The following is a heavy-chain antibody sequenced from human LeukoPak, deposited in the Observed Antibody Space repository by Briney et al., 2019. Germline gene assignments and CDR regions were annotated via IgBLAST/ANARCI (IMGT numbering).Heavy chain of an antibody. Sequence: RGSLRPSCAASVFTFCNFATSWVRQAPGKGLEWVSAISGSGGSTYYADSVKGRFTISRDNSKNTLYLQMNSLRAEDTAVYYCAKSPAVDDACLLWGQGTMVTVSS. J-gene: IGHJ3*01. D-gene: IGHD3-16*01. CDR3: AKSPAVDDACLL. CDR1: VFTFCNFA. V-gene: IGHV3-23*01. CDR2: ISGSGGST.